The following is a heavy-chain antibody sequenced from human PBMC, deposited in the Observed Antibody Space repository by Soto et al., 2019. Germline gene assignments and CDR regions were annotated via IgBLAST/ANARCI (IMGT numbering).Heavy chain of an antibody. Sequence: ASVKVSCKAAGYSFTNNDVTWVRQATGQGLEWMGWMNPGSGDTGYAQKFQGRVTMTRDISIATAYIELSSLRSDDTAIYYCARMETFGSLNLFASWGQGSLVTVSP. D-gene: IGHD3-16*01. J-gene: IGHJ5*02. CDR2: MNPGSGDT. V-gene: IGHV1-8*01. CDR1: GYSFTNND. CDR3: ARMETFGSLNLFAS.